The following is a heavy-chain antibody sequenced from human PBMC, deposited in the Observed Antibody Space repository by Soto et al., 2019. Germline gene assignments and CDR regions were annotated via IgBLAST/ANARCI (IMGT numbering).Heavy chain of an antibody. V-gene: IGHV4-59*12. CDR1: GDSISSYS. CDR3: ASVSFPGTHYVWGSYRYRGFDY. J-gene: IGHJ4*02. D-gene: IGHD3-16*02. CDR2: IFYSGST. Sequence: KPSETLSLTCSVSGDSISSYSWSWIRQPPGKGLEWIGYIFYSGSTNYNPSLKSRVTVSVDTSKNQFSLKLSSVTAADTAVYYCASVSFPGTHYVWGSYRYRGFDYWGQGTLVTVSS.